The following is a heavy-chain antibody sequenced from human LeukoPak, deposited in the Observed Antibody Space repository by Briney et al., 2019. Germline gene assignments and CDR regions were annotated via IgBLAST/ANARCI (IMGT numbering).Heavy chain of an antibody. CDR3: ARFGGWYYDFWSGYPPYYYGMDV. CDR2: IYYSGST. J-gene: IGHJ6*02. CDR1: GGSISSYY. Sequence: SETLSLTCTVSGGSISSYYWSWIRQPPGKGLEWIGYIYYSGSTNYNPSLKSRVTISVDTSKNQFSLKLSSVTAADTAVCYCARFGGWYYDFWSGYPPYYYGMDVWGQGTTVTVSS. V-gene: IGHV4-59*01. D-gene: IGHD3-3*01.